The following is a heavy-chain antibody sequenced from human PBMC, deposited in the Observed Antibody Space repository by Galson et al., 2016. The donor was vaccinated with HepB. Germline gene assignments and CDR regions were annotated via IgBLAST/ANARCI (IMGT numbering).Heavy chain of an antibody. V-gene: IGHV3-23*01. D-gene: IGHD1-1*01. Sequence: SLRLSCAASGSTFSSYIMSWVRQAPGKRLEWVAAISGSGYDTYYTDPAKGRFTISKDKSKNTVYLHMNNLRAEDTAIYYCAKLMGDWGDRSTGFVDYWGQGTLVTVSS. J-gene: IGHJ4*02. CDR1: GSTFSSYI. CDR2: ISGSGYDT. CDR3: AKLMGDWGDRSTGFVDY.